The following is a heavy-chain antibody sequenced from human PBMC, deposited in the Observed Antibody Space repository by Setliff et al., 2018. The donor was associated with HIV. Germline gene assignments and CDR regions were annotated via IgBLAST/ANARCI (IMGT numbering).Heavy chain of an antibody. CDR3: ARDLRARTFDY. D-gene: IGHD5-12*01. CDR1: GYSISSGYC. J-gene: IGHJ4*02. CDR2: IYHSGST. Sequence: PSETLSLTCTVSGYSISSGYCWGWIRQPPGKGLEWIGSIYHSGSTYYNPSLKSRVTISVDTSKNQFSLKLSSVTAADTAVYYCARDLRARTFDYWGQGTLVTVSS. V-gene: IGHV4-38-2*02.